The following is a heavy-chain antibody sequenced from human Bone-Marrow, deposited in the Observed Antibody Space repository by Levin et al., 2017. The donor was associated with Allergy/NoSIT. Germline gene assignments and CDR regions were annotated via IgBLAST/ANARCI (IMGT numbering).Heavy chain of an antibody. CDR2: VYSTGTA. J-gene: IGHJ3*02. CDR1: GGSTKSSY. CDR3: ARLFYASGRYYADALDI. V-gene: IGHV4-59*08. Sequence: SQTLSLTCTVSGGSTKSSYWNWIRQPPGKGLEWIGYVYSTGTANYNPSLKSRVTMSVDTSKNQFSLTLSSVTAADTAVYFCARLFYASGRYYADALDIWGPGTVVTVSS. D-gene: IGHD3-10*01.